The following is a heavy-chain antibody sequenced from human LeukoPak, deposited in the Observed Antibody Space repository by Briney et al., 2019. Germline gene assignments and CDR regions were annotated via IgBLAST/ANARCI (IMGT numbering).Heavy chain of an antibody. V-gene: IGHV3-30*18. CDR3: AKHYDTHAFDI. CDR1: GFTFSSYG. CDR2: ISYDGSNK. J-gene: IGHJ3*02. Sequence: GRSLRLCCAASGFTFSSYGMHWVRQAPGKGLEWVAIISYDGSNKYYADSVQGRFTISRDNSKNTLYLQMNSLRAEDTAVYYCAKHYDTHAFDIWGQGTLVTVSS. D-gene: IGHD3-22*01.